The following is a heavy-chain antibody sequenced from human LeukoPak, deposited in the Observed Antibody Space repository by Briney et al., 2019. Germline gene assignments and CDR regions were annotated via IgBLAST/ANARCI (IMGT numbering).Heavy chain of an antibody. CDR2: INWNGGST. Sequence: GGSLRLSYAVSGFTSDDYGMSWVRQAPGKGLEWVSGINWNGGSTSYADSVKGRFTISRDNAKKSLYLQMNSLRAEDTAFYYCVRMRHSGYDSYNWFDPWGQGTLVTVSS. V-gene: IGHV3-20*03. CDR1: GFTSDDYG. CDR3: VRMRHSGYDSYNWFDP. J-gene: IGHJ5*02. D-gene: IGHD5-12*01.